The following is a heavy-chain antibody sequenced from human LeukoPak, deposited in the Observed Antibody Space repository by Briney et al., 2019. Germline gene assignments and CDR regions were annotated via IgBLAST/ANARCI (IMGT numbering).Heavy chain of an antibody. Sequence: SETLSLTCTVSGGSISSYYWSWIRQPPGKGLEWIGYIYYSGGTNYNPSLKSRVTISVDTSKNQFSLKLSSVTAADTAVYYCARDTYYCSSTSCPYYYYYYMDVWGKGTTVTVSS. J-gene: IGHJ6*03. D-gene: IGHD2-2*01. CDR2: IYYSGGT. CDR3: ARDTYYCSSTSCPYYYYYYMDV. V-gene: IGHV4-59*01. CDR1: GGSISSYY.